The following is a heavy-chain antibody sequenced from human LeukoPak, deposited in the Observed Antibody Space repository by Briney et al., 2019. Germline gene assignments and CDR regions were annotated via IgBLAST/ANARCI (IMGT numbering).Heavy chain of an antibody. CDR2: ISAYNGNT. Sequence: ASVKVSCEASGYTFTSYGISWVRQAPGQGLEWMGWISAYNGNTNYAQKLQGRVTVTTDTSTSTAYMELRSLRSDDTAVYYCARVKERYYYYGMDVWGQGTTVTVSS. J-gene: IGHJ6*02. V-gene: IGHV1-18*01. CDR3: ARVKERYYYYGMDV. CDR1: GYTFTSYG.